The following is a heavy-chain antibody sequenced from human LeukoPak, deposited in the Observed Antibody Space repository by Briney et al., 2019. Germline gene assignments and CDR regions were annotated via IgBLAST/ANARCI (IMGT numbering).Heavy chain of an antibody. CDR1: GDSIRGYY. CDR2: MYYSGTT. Sequence: SETLSLTCTVSGDSIRGYYWNWIRQSPGKGLEWIDYMYYSGTTTKYNPSLKSRVTMSADTSKNQISLKLSSVTAADTAVYYCARDLAGSSSMDVWGKGTTVTVSS. V-gene: IGHV4-59*01. J-gene: IGHJ6*04. CDR3: ARDLAGSSSMDV. D-gene: IGHD3-10*01.